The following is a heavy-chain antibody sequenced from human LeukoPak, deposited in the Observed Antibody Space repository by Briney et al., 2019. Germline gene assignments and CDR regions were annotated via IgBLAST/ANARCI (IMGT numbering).Heavy chain of an antibody. D-gene: IGHD5-18*01. Sequence: GGSLRLSCVASGSSFNTFALTWIRQAPGKGLEWVAFIKGDGSAKKYVDSVKGRFTISRDNAKNSLFLQMNSLRAEDTAVYYCARDRGWIQHDIWGQGTMVTVSS. V-gene: IGHV3-7*01. CDR3: ARDRGWIQHDI. CDR2: IKGDGSAK. CDR1: GSSFNTFA. J-gene: IGHJ3*02.